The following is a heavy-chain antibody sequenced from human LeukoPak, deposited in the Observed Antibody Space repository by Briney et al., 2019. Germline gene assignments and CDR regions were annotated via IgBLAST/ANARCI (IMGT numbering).Heavy chain of an antibody. D-gene: IGHD6-6*01. CDR1: GFTFSSYA. V-gene: IGHV3-23*01. CDR3: AKDLDVSSALYYFDY. CDR2: ISGSGGST. Sequence: SGGSLRLSCAASGFTFSSYAMSWVRQAPGKGLEWVSAISGSGGSTYYADSVKGRFTISRDNSKNTLYLQMNSLRAEDTAVYYCAKDLDVSSALYYFDYWGQGTLVTVSS. J-gene: IGHJ4*02.